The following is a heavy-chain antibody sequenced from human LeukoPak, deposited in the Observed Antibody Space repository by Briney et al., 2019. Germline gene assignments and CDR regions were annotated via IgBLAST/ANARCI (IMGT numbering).Heavy chain of an antibody. D-gene: IGHD2-2*02. CDR2: IHHSGSA. J-gene: IGHJ4*02. V-gene: IGHV4-38-2*02. Sequence: SETLSLTCTVSGYSITSGYNWAWIRQPPGKVLEWIGSIHHSGSAYYNPSLKSRVTISVDTSKNQFSLKLSSVTAADTAVYYCVRYCSSTTCYIRAVDYWGQGTLVTVSS. CDR1: GYSITSGYN. CDR3: VRYCSSTTCYIRAVDY.